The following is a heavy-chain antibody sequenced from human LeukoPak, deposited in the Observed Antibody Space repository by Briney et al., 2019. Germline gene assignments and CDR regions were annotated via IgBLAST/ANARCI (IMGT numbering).Heavy chain of an antibody. J-gene: IGHJ4*02. CDR3: ATYFRYSSGWYSYYFDY. V-gene: IGHV1-24*01. CDR1: GYTLTELS. D-gene: IGHD6-19*01. CDR2: FDPEDGET. Sequence: ASVKVSCKVSGYTLTELSMHWVRQAPGKGLEWMGGFDPEDGETIYAQKFRGRVTMTEDTSTDTAYMELSSLRSEDTAVYYCATYFRYSSGWYSYYFDYWGQGTLVTVSS.